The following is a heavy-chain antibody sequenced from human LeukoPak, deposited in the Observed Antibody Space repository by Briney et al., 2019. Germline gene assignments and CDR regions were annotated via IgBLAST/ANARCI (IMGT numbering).Heavy chain of an antibody. D-gene: IGHD4-23*01. CDR1: GFTFSSYW. V-gene: IGHV3-7*01. J-gene: IGHJ4*02. CDR3: ARETDGGNMDY. Sequence: GGSLRLSCAASGFTFSSYWMSWVRQAPGKGLEWVANIKQDGSEKYYVGPVKGRFTISRDNAKNSLYLQMNSLRAEDTAVYYCARETDGGNMDYWGQGTLVIVSS. CDR2: IKQDGSEK.